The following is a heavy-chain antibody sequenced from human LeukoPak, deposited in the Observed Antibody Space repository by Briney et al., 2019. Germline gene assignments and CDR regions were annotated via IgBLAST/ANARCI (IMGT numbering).Heavy chain of an antibody. V-gene: IGHV3-15*01. D-gene: IGHD6-19*01. CDR1: GFTFSNAW. CDR2: IKSKTDGGTT. J-gene: IGHJ4*02. Sequence: GGSLRLSCAASGFTFSNAWMSWVRQAPGKGLEWVGRIKSKTDGGTTDYAAPVKGRFTISRDDSKNTLYLQMNSLKTEDTAVYYCTTDPDMWQWLVPWYYWGQGTLVTVSS. CDR3: TTDPDMWQWLVPWYY.